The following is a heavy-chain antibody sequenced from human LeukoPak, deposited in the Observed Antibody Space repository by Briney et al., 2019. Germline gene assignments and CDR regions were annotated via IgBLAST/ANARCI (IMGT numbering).Heavy chain of an antibody. Sequence: GASVKVSCKASGYTFTSYAMHWVRQAPGQRLEWMGWINAGNGNIKYSQKFQGRVTITRDTSASTAYMELSSLRSEDTAVYYCARAPHPNDSSGYFRHWGQGTLVTVSS. CDR3: ARAPHPNDSSGYFRH. CDR1: GYTFTSYA. V-gene: IGHV1-3*01. D-gene: IGHD3-22*01. CDR2: INAGNGNI. J-gene: IGHJ4*02.